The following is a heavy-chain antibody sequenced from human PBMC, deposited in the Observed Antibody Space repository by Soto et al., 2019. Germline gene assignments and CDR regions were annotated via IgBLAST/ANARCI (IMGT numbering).Heavy chain of an antibody. J-gene: IGHJ4*02. V-gene: IGHV1-3*01. D-gene: IGHD1-20*01. CDR2: INAGNGNT. CDR3: ARGITLPTPLDY. CDR1: GYTFTSYA. Sequence: ASVKVSCKASGYTFTSYAMHWVRQAPGQRLEWKGWINAGNGNTKYSQKFQGRVTITRDTSASTAYMELSSLRSEVTAVYYCARGITLPTPLDYWGQGTLVTVSS.